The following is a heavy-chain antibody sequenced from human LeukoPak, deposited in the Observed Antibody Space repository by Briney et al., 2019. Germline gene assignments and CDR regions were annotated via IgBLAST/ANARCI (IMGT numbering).Heavy chain of an antibody. CDR1: GSVSSSSYY. Sequence: SETLSLTCSVSGSVSSSSYYWGWIRQPPGKGLEWIGSIYYSGSTYYNPSLKSRVTVSVDTSKNQFSLKLSSVTAADTAVYYCARVKVAPHLTLFDYWGQGTLVTVSS. D-gene: IGHD2-15*01. CDR2: IYYSGST. J-gene: IGHJ4*02. CDR3: ARVKVAPHLTLFDY. V-gene: IGHV4-39*07.